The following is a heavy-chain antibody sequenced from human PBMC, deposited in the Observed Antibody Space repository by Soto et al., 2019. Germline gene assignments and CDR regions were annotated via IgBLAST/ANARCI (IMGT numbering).Heavy chain of an antibody. Sequence: EVQLLESGGGLVQPGGSLRLSCAASGFTFSSYAMSWVRQAPGKGLEWVSAISGSGGSTYYADSVKGRFTISRDNSKNTLYLQMNSLRAEDTAVYYCAKVPRALRFLEWSDKGAYYYYGMDVWGQGTTVTVSS. CDR3: AKVPRALRFLEWSDKGAYYYYGMDV. D-gene: IGHD3-3*01. CDR1: GFTFSSYA. V-gene: IGHV3-23*01. CDR2: ISGSGGST. J-gene: IGHJ6*02.